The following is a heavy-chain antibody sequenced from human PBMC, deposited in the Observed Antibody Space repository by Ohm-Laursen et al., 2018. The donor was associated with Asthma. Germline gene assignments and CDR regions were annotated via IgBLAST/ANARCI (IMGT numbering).Heavy chain of an antibody. CDR2: IYYTGST. D-gene: IGHD1-20*01. J-gene: IGHJ3*02. CDR3: ARSARYNWNRSAPTHAFDI. V-gene: IGHV4-31*03. CDR1: GGSISSGGYY. Sequence: TLSLTCTVSGGSISSGGYYWTWIRQHPGKGLEWIGYIYYTGSTHYNPSLKRRVTISVGTSKNQFSLSLSSVTAADTAVYYCARSARYNWNRSAPTHAFDIWGQGTMVTVSS.